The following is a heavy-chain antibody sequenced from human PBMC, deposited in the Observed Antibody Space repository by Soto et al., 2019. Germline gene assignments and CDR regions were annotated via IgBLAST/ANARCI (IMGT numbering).Heavy chain of an antibody. J-gene: IGHJ5*02. V-gene: IGHV4-39*01. CDR1: GGSISSSSYY. CDR3: ARSNYYDSNWFDP. D-gene: IGHD3-22*01. Sequence: SETLSLTCTVSGGSISSSSYYWGWIRQPPGKGLEWIGSIYYSGSTYYNPSLKSRVTISVDTSKNQFSLKLSSVTAADTAVYYCARSNYYDSNWFDPWGQGTLVTVYS. CDR2: IYYSGST.